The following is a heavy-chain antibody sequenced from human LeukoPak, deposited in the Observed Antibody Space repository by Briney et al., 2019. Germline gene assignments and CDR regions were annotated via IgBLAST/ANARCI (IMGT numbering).Heavy chain of an antibody. Sequence: PGRSLRLSCAAPGFTFSSYGFHWVRQAPGKGLEWVAVISYDGNNKYYADSVKGRFTISRDNSKNTLYLQMNSLSSEDTAVYYCAKDRSSSSPDYWGQGILVTVSS. D-gene: IGHD6-6*01. V-gene: IGHV3-30*18. CDR2: ISYDGNNK. CDR1: GFTFSSYG. CDR3: AKDRSSSSPDY. J-gene: IGHJ4*02.